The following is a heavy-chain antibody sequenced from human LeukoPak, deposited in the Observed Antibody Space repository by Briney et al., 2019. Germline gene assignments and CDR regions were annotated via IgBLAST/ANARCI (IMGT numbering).Heavy chain of an antibody. J-gene: IGHJ6*03. CDR2: IIPIFGTA. CDR1: GGTFSSYA. CDR3: ARDKEGIAAADDYYYYYMDV. D-gene: IGHD6-13*01. Sequence: ASVKVSCKASGGTFSSYAISWVRQAPGQGLEWMGGIIPIFGTANYAQKFQGRVTITADESTSTAYMELSSLRSEDTAVYYCARDKEGIAAADDYYYYYMDVWGKGTTVTVSS. V-gene: IGHV1-69*01.